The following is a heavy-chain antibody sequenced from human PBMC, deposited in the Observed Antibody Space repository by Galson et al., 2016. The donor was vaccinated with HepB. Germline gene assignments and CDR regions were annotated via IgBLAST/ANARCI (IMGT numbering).Heavy chain of an antibody. CDR2: IGVTGDT. CDR3: AREHCNSANCYGGWFFDL. Sequence: SLRLSCAASGFTFSGYDMHWVRQATGKGLEWVSAIGVTGDTYYADSVKGRFTISRENGRNSLYLQMNSLRAEDTAVYYCAREHCNSANCYGGWFFDLWGRGTLVTVSS. CDR1: GFTFSGYD. J-gene: IGHJ2*01. V-gene: IGHV3-13*01. D-gene: IGHD2-2*01.